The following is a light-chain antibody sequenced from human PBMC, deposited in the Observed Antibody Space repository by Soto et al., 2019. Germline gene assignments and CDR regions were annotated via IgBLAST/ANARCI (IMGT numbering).Light chain of an antibody. J-gene: IGKJ4*01. CDR2: TAS. CDR3: QQYNSYSGLT. Sequence: DIQMTQSPSTLSASVGDRVTITCRASQSISSWLAWYQQKPGKAPKLLIYTASSLESGVPSRFRGSGSGTEVTLTISSLQPDDFATYYCQQYNSYSGLTFGGGTKVEIK. CDR1: QSISSW. V-gene: IGKV1-5*03.